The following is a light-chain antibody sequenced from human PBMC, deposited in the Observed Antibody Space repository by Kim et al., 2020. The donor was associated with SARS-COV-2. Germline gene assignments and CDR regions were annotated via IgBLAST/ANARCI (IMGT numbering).Light chain of an antibody. CDR1: NLGNKY. CDR3: QAWGSNIKWV. Sequence: SYELTQPPSVSVSPGQTASISCSGENLGNKYVCWYQQKPGQPPVLVMYEDSKRPSGIPERFSGSNSGNTATLTISGTQAGDEAEYHCQAWGSNIKWVFGG. J-gene: IGLJ3*02. CDR2: EDS. V-gene: IGLV3-1*01.